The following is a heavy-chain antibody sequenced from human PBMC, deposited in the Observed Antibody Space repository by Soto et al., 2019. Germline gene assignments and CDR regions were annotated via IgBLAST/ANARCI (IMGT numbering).Heavy chain of an antibody. J-gene: IGHJ4*02. CDR1: GDTFTDYY. V-gene: IGHV1-46*01. CDR3: ARGGHVVVVTAALDY. Sequence: QVQLMQSGAEVKKPGASVKVSCKASGDTFTDYYIHWVRQAPGQGLEWMGTVNPSGGHTTYAQHFLGSVTMTRDTSTNTLYIELTSLTSDDTAVYYCARGGHVVVVTAALDYWGQGTLVTVSS. D-gene: IGHD2-21*02. CDR2: VNPSGGHT.